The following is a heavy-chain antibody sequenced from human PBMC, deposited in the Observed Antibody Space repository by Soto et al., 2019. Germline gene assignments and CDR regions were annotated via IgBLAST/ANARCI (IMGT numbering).Heavy chain of an antibody. V-gene: IGHV4-59*01. CDR2: IYYSGST. CDR1: GGSISSYY. Sequence: PSETLSLTCTASGGSISSYYWSWIRQPPGKGLEWIGYIYYSGSTNYNPSLKSRVTISVDTSKNQFSLKLSSVTAADTAVSYCARAVSGSSLGNWFDPWGQGTLVTVSS. CDR3: ARAVSGSSLGNWFDP. J-gene: IGHJ5*02. D-gene: IGHD1-26*01.